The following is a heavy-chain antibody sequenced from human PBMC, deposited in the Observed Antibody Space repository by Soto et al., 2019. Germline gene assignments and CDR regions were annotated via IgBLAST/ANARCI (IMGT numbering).Heavy chain of an antibody. J-gene: IGHJ6*02. D-gene: IGHD6-13*01. Sequence: ASVKVSCKASGYTFTGYYMHWVRQTPGQGLEWMGWINPNSGGTNYAQKFQGWVTMTRDTSISTAYMELSRLRSDDTAVYYCAREIRYSSSWYYYYGMDVWGQGTTVTVSS. CDR1: GYTFTGYY. CDR2: INPNSGGT. CDR3: AREIRYSSSWYYYYGMDV. V-gene: IGHV1-2*04.